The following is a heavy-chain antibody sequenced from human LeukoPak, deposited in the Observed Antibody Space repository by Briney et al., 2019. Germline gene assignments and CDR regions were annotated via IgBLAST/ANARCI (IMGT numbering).Heavy chain of an antibody. CDR2: ISGSGGTA. CDR3: AKKGYYDGSGYYMYYFDH. J-gene: IGHJ4*02. Sequence: GGSLRLSCAASGFTFSIYAMSWVRQAPGKGLEWVSAISGSGGTAYYADSVKGRFTISRDDSKNTLYLQMNSLRAEDTAVYYCAKKGYYDGSGYYMYYFDHWGQGTLVTVSS. V-gene: IGHV3-23*01. D-gene: IGHD3-22*01. CDR1: GFTFSIYA.